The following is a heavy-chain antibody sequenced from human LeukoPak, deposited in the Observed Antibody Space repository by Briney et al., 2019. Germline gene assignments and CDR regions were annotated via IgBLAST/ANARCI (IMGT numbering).Heavy chain of an antibody. CDR2: ITSSSSPI. J-gene: IGHJ6*03. D-gene: IGHD5-18*01. Sequence: GGSLRLSCAASGFTFSSYSMNWVRQAPGKGLERVSYITSSSSPIYYADSVKGRFTISRDNAKNSLFLQMSSLRAEDTAVYYCARDLSYGYNYYHYYMDVWGKGTTVTVSS. CDR3: ARDLSYGYNYYHYYMDV. CDR1: GFTFSSYS. V-gene: IGHV3-48*04.